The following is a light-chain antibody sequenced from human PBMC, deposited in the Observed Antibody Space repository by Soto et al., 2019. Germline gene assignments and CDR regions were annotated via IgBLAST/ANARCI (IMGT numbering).Light chain of an antibody. CDR1: QKFNPY. CDR2: PAS. Sequence: DIQLTQSPSFLSASVEDRATTTCRASQKFNPYLAWYQQKQGKAPKLLIFPASTLQNGVPSRFSGSGSGTEFTVTITSLQPEDFATYYCQQRKSYPITFGQGTRLEIK. CDR3: QQRKSYPIT. J-gene: IGKJ5*01. V-gene: IGKV1-9*01.